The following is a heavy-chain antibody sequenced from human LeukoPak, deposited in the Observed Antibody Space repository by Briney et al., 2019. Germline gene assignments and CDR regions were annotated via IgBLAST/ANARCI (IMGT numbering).Heavy chain of an antibody. D-gene: IGHD4/OR15-4a*01. Sequence: SETLSLACTVSGVSISSYDWSWLRQPPGKGLEWVGDIYNSGSTNYNPSLRSRVTMSLDTSKNQISLKLSSVTAADTAMYYCARSTMVNTATGWFDPLGQGTLVT. CDR2: IYNSGST. CDR1: GVSISSYD. J-gene: IGHJ5*02. CDR3: ARSTMVNTATGWFDP. V-gene: IGHV4-59*12.